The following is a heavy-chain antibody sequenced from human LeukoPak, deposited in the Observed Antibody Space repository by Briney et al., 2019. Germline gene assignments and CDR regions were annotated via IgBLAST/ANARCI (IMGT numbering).Heavy chain of an antibody. Sequence: PSETLSLTCTVSGGSISSSSYYWGWIRQPPGKGLEWIGSIYYSGSTYYNPSLKSRVTISVDTSKNQFSLKLSSVTATDTAVYCCARHSYRRLYYGSGSYLGGAFDIWGQGTMVTVSS. D-gene: IGHD3-10*01. CDR1: GGSISSSSYY. CDR3: ARHSYRRLYYGSGSYLGGAFDI. V-gene: IGHV4-39*01. J-gene: IGHJ3*02. CDR2: IYYSGST.